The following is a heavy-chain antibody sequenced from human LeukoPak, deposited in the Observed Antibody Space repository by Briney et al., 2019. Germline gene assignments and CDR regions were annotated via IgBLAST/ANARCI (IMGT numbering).Heavy chain of an antibody. CDR3: AKDRTLYSSGAFDI. Sequence: GGSLRLSCAASGFTFSSYAMNWVRKAPGKGLEWVSAISGSGGSTYYADSVKGRFTISRDNSKNTLYLQMNSLRAEDTAVYYCAKDRTLYSSGAFDIWGQGTMVTVSS. CDR2: ISGSGGST. V-gene: IGHV3-23*01. J-gene: IGHJ3*02. D-gene: IGHD6-25*01. CDR1: GFTFSSYA.